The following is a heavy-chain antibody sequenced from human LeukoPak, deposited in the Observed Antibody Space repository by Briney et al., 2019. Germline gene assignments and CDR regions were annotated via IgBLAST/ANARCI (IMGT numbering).Heavy chain of an antibody. J-gene: IGHJ4*02. V-gene: IGHV3-74*01. Sequence: GGSLRLSCAASGFTFSTCWLHWVRQAPGKGLVWVSRINSDGSSTSYADSVKGRFTISSDTSKNTLYLQMNSLRAEDTAVYYCARDLSPVVRASPMGYWGQGTLVTVSS. CDR3: ARDLSPVVRASPMGY. CDR2: INSDGSST. D-gene: IGHD3-10*01. CDR1: GFTFSTCW.